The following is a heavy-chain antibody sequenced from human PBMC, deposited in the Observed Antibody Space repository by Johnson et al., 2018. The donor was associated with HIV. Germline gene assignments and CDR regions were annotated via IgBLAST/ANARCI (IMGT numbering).Heavy chain of an antibody. CDR1: GFTFSDYY. CDR2: ISSSGSTI. D-gene: IGHD2-8*01. Sequence: QVQLVESGGVVVQPGGSLRLSCAASGFTFSDYYMSWIRQAPGKGLEWVSYISSSGSTIYYADSVKGRFTISRDNAKHSLYLQMNSLRAEDTAVYYCAAGYAMASDAFDIWGQGTMVTVSS. V-gene: IGHV3-11*04. CDR3: AAGYAMASDAFDI. J-gene: IGHJ3*02.